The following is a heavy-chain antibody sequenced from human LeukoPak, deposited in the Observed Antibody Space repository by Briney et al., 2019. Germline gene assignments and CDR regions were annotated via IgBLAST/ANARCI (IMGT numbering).Heavy chain of an antibody. CDR2: ISGSGGST. CDR1: GFTFSSYA. V-gene: IGHV3-23*01. Sequence: GGSLRLSCAASGFTFSSYAMSWVRQAPGKGLEWVPVISGSGGSTYYADSVKGRFTISRDNSKNTLYLQMNSLRAEDTAVYYCAKPHDYGDYQGGFDPWGQGTLVTVSS. CDR3: AKPHDYGDYQGGFDP. D-gene: IGHD4-17*01. J-gene: IGHJ5*02.